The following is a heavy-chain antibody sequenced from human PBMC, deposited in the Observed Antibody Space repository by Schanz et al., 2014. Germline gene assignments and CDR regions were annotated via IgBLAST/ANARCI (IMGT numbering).Heavy chain of an antibody. J-gene: IGHJ4*02. CDR1: GFTFSSYS. CDR3: VRIYSGYSGGYLDY. CDR2: ISTGRYL. V-gene: IGHV3-21*01. D-gene: IGHD5-12*01. Sequence: VHLVESGGGVVQPGRSLRLSCAASGFTFSSYSLAWVRQAPGKGLEWVSFISTGRYLYYADSVKGRFTISRDNAKNSLYLQMSSLRAEDTAVYYCVRIYSGYSGGYLDYWGQGTLVTVSS.